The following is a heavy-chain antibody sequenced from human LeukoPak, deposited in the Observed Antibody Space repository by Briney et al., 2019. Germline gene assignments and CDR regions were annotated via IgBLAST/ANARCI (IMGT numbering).Heavy chain of an antibody. Sequence: SETLSLTCTVSGGSISSSSYYWGWIRQPPGKGLEWIGSFYYSGSTYYNPSLKSRVTISVGTSKNQFSLKLSSVTAADTAVYYCARGSYNYFDYWGQGTLVTVSS. D-gene: IGHD1-26*01. CDR1: GGSISSSSYY. CDR2: FYYSGST. V-gene: IGHV4-39*01. CDR3: ARGSYNYFDY. J-gene: IGHJ4*02.